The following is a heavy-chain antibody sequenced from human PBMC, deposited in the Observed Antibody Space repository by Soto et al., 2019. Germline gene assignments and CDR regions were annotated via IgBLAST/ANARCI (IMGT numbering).Heavy chain of an antibody. CDR3: ARDYRWTAMVTGPYYGMDV. CDR1: GDTFTSYY. CDR2: INPSGGST. D-gene: IGHD5-18*01. V-gene: IGHV1-46*01. Sequence: ASVKVSCKASGDTFTSYYMHWVRQAPGQGLEWMGIINPSGGSTSYAQKFQGRDTMTRDTSTSTVYMELSSLRSEDTAVYYCARDYRWTAMVTGPYYGMDVWGQGTTVTVS. J-gene: IGHJ6*02.